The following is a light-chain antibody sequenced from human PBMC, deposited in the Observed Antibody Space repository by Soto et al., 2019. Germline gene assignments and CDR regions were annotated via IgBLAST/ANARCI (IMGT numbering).Light chain of an antibody. CDR3: QQYGTSPWT. CDR2: AAS. V-gene: IGKV3-20*01. Sequence: EIVLTQSPGTLSLSPGERATLSCRASQSVGSDYLGWYQQKPGQAPRLLIFAASKRAAGIPDRFSGSGSGSDFTLTISRLEPEDCAVYFCQQYGTSPWTFGQGTKVEIK. J-gene: IGKJ1*01. CDR1: QSVGSDY.